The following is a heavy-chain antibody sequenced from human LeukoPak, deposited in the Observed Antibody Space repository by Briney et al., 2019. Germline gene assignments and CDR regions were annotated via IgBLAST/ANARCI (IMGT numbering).Heavy chain of an antibody. D-gene: IGHD2-15*01. V-gene: IGHV4-31*03. CDR3: ARERRYCSGGSCYYFDY. CDR2: IYYSGST. CDR1: GGSISSGGYY. Sequence: SEALSLTCTVSGGSISSGGYYWSWIRQHPGKGLEWIGYIYYSGSTYYNPSLKSRVTISVDTSKNQFSLKLSSVTAADTAVYYCARERRYCSGGSCYYFDYWGQGTLVTVSS. J-gene: IGHJ4*02.